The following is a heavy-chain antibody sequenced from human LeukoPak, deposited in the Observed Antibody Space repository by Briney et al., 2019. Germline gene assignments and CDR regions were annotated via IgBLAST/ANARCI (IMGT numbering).Heavy chain of an antibody. CDR2: IKPDGSEK. V-gene: IGHV3-7*03. CDR3: ARGWDMDV. Sequence: GGSLRLSCAASGFTFSSYAMSWVRQAPGKGLEWVANIKPDGSEKYYVDSVKGRFTISRDDAKNSVCLQMNSLRAEDTAVYYCARGWDMDVWGQGTTVTVSS. J-gene: IGHJ6*02. CDR1: GFTFSSYA. D-gene: IGHD1-26*01.